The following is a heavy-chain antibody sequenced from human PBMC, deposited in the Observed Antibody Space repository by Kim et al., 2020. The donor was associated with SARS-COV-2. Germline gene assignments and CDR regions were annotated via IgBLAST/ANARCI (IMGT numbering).Heavy chain of an antibody. CDR2: MNPNSGNT. Sequence: ASVKVSCKASGYTFTSYDINWVRQATGQGLECMGWMNPNSGNTGYAQKVQGRVTMTRNTSISTAYMELSSLRSEDTAVYDCARSSRITMVQGVIINYYYGMDVWGQGTTVTVSS. CDR3: ARSSRITMVQGVIINYYYGMDV. J-gene: IGHJ6*02. CDR1: GYTFTSYD. D-gene: IGHD3-10*01. V-gene: IGHV1-8*01.